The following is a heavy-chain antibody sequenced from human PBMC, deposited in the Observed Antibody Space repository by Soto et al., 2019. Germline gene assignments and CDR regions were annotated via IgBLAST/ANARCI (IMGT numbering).Heavy chain of an antibody. V-gene: IGHV4-59*01. Sequence: SETLRLTCTLCAGSLSSNYWTWIRQPPGKGLEWIGYVYNSGSTNCHPSLKSRATISEDTSKSQFSLKVNSMTAADTSVYYCARYRREAVAGYTLDNWGQGILVTVSS. CDR2: VYNSGST. D-gene: IGHD6-13*01. J-gene: IGHJ4*02. CDR3: ARYRREAVAGYTLDN. CDR1: AGSLSSNY.